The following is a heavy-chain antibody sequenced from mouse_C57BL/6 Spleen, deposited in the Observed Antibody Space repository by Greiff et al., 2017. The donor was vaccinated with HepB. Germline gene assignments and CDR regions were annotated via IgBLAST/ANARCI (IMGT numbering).Heavy chain of an antibody. CDR1: GFTFSSYA. D-gene: IGHD1-1*01. CDR3: ASLYGSSYGFAY. V-gene: IGHV5-4*03. Sequence: EVKLMESGGGLVKPGGSLKLSCAASGFTFSSYAMSWVRQTPEKRLEWVATISDGGSYTYYPDNVKGRFTISRDNAKNNLYLQMSHLKSEDTAMYYCASLYGSSYGFAYWGQGTLVTVSA. J-gene: IGHJ3*01. CDR2: ISDGGSYT.